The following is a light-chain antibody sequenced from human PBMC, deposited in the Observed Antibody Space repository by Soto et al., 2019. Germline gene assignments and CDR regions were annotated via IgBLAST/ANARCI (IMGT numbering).Light chain of an antibody. CDR2: DVS. CDR3: HQYGSSPLT. J-gene: IGKJ2*01. Sequence: EIVLTQSPGTLSLSPGEGATLSCRASQSVSSSLLAWFQQKPGQAPRLRIHDVSSRATGIPDRFSGSGSGTDFTLSISRLEPEDFAVYYCHQYGSSPLTFGQGTKLEIK. CDR1: QSVSSSL. V-gene: IGKV3-20*01.